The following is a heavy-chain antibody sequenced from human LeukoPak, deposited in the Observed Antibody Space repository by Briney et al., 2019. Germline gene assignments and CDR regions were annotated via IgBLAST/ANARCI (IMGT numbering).Heavy chain of an antibody. CDR1: GGSFSGYY. CDR2: ISGSGGST. CDR3: AKSRGSSWTYDAFDI. D-gene: IGHD6-13*01. V-gene: IGHV3-23*01. J-gene: IGHJ3*02. Sequence: PSETLSLTCAVYGGSFSGYYWSWVRQAPGKGLEWVSAISGSGGSTYYADSVKGRFTISRDNSKNTLYLQMNSLRAEDTAVYYCAKSRGSSWTYDAFDIWGQGTMVTVSS.